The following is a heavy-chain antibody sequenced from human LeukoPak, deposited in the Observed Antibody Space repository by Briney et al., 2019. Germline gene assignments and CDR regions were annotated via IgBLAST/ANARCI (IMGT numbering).Heavy chain of an antibody. J-gene: IGHJ5*02. CDR3: ARVPVNIWENWFGP. CDR2: TGST. CDR1: GASINSDTYY. V-gene: IGHV4-39*07. Sequence: SETLSLTCTVSGASINSDTYYWGWIRQPPGKGLEWIGYTGSTNYNPSLKSRVTISVDTSKNQFSLKLNSVTAADTAVYYCARVPVNIWENWFGPWGQGTLVTVSS. D-gene: IGHD1-26*01.